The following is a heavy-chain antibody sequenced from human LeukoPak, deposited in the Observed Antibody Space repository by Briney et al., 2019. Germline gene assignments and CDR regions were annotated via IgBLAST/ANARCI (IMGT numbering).Heavy chain of an antibody. CDR1: GGSISSGDYY. J-gene: IGHJ5*02. CDR3: AREHCTNGVCYFLSPGWFDP. V-gene: IGHV4-30-4*08. CDR2: IYYSGST. Sequence: SQTLSLTCTVSGGSISSGDYYWSWIRQPPGKGLEWIGYIYYSGSTYYNPSLKSRVTISVDTSKNQFSLKLSSVTAADTAAYYCAREHCTNGVCYFLSPGWFDPWGQGTLVTVSS. D-gene: IGHD2-8*01.